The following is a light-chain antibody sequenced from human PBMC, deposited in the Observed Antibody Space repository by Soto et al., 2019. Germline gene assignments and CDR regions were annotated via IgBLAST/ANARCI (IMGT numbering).Light chain of an antibody. Sequence: QSVLTQPPSVSGSPGQSVTISCTGPSSDVGSYNRVSWYQQPPGTAPKLMIYEVSNRPSGVPDRFSGSKSGNTASLTISGLQAEDEADYYCSLYTSSSTYVFGTGTKLTVL. CDR1: SSDVGSYNR. V-gene: IGLV2-18*01. CDR2: EVS. CDR3: SLYTSSSTYV. J-gene: IGLJ1*01.